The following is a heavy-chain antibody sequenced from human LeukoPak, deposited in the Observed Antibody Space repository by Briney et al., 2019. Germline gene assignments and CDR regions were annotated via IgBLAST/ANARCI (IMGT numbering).Heavy chain of an antibody. CDR3: ARDISYNSLDY. Sequence: GGSLRLSCATSGFTFSRHGCYWVRQAPGKGLEWVAVIWYDGSKKYYADSVKGRSTISRDNSKNTLYLEMNSLRAEDTAVYYCARDISYNSLDYWGQGTLVTVSS. J-gene: IGHJ4*02. CDR2: IWYDGSKK. CDR1: GFTFSRHG. D-gene: IGHD6-13*01. V-gene: IGHV3-33*07.